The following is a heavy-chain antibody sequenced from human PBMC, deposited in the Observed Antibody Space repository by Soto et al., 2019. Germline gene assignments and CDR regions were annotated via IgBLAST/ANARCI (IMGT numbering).Heavy chain of an antibody. CDR3: AKDGHIWNFYYHMDV. J-gene: IGHJ6*03. CDR1: GFIFRNHA. D-gene: IGHD3-3*02. V-gene: IGHV3-23*01. CDR2: LGGGGVTK. Sequence: EEQLLESGGGLVQPGGSLIVSCAASGFIFRNHAMTWVRQAPGKGLEWVSTLGGGGVTKYYADSVKGRFTISRDNSKSTVFLQMNSLRAEDTALYYCAKDGHIWNFYYHMDVWGKGTAVTVSS.